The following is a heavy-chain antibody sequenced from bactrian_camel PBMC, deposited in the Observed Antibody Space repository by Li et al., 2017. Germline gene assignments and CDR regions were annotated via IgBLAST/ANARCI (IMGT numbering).Heavy chain of an antibody. CDR3: AAVRYGGTWYPLCRARSADFGY. Sequence: QVQLVESGGGSVQAGGSLRLSCAASGYGYYSMYSLAWFRQAPGKEREGVAAIRRDGSTSYASSVKGRITLSKDNTKGTLSLQMNSLKPEGTAMYYSAAVRYGGTWYPLCRARSADFGYWGQGTQVTVS. J-gene: IGHJ6*01. CDR1: GYGYYSMYS. CDR2: IRRDGST. D-gene: IGHD6*01. V-gene: IGHV3S55*01.